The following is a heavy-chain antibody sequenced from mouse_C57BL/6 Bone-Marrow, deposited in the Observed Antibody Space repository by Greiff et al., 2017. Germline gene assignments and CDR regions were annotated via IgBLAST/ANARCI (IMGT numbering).Heavy chain of an antibody. CDR1: GFSLSTFGMG. Sequence: QVTLKVSGPGILQPSQTLSLTCSFSGFSLSTFGMGVGWIRHPSGKGLEWLAHTWWDDDKYYNQALKSRPTTSKDTSNNQVFPQIAHVDTSDTATYYCAPIYYDYGLFDYWGQGTTLTVAS. CDR2: TWWDDDK. D-gene: IGHD2-4*01. CDR3: APIYYDYGLFDY. V-gene: IGHV8-8*01. J-gene: IGHJ2*01.